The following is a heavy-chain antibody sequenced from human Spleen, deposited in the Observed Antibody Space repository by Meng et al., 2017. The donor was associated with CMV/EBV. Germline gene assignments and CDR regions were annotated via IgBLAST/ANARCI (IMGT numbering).Heavy chain of an antibody. Sequence: GESPKISCAASGFTFSRYGMHWVRQAPGKGLGWVVIICYDGSHKNYADSVKGRFTISRDNAKNSLYLQINSLRAEDTAVYYCARSVAMDVWGQGTTVTVSS. CDR1: GFTFSRYG. D-gene: IGHD5-12*01. CDR2: ICYDGSHK. J-gene: IGHJ6*02. CDR3: ARSVAMDV. V-gene: IGHV3-33*03.